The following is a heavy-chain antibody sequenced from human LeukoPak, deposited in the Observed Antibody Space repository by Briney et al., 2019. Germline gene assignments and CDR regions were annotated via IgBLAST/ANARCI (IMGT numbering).Heavy chain of an antibody. D-gene: IGHD4-11*01. V-gene: IGHV3-11*01. J-gene: IGHJ4*02. CDR2: ISSSGSTI. CDR1: GFTFSDYY. Sequence: GGSLRLSCAASGFTFSDYYMSWIRQAPGKGLEWVSYISSSGSTIYYADSVKGRFTISRDNAKNSLYLQMDSLRAEDTAVYYCARQHYSNYYFDYWGQGTLVTVSS. CDR3: ARQHYSNYYFDY.